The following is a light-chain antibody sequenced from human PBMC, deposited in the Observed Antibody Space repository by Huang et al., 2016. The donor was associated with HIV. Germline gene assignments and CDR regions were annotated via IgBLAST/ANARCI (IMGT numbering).Light chain of an antibody. CDR1: QSVNSY. V-gene: IGKV3-11*01. CDR3: QQRKYWPPIT. Sequence: ELVLTQSQATLSLSPGERATLSCRASQSVNSYLAWYQQKPGQTPRLLIYDASNRATGIPARFSGSGSGTDFTLTISSLEPEDFAVYYCQQRKYWPPITFGQGTRLEIK. J-gene: IGKJ5*01. CDR2: DAS.